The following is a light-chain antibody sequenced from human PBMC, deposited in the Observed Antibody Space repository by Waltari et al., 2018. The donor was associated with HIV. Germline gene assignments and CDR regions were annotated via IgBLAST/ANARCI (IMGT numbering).Light chain of an antibody. CDR3: NSYAGSNNWV. J-gene: IGLJ3*02. Sequence: QSALTQPPSASGSPGQSVTISCTGTSSDVGGSKYVSWYQQHPGKATKLMIYEVNKRPSGVPDRFAGSNSANTASLTVSGLQADDEADYYCNSYAGSNNWVFGGGTKLTVL. V-gene: IGLV2-8*01. CDR1: SSDVGGSKY. CDR2: EVN.